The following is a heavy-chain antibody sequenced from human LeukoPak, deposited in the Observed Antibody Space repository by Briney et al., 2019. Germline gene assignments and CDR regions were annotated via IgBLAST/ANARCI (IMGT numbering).Heavy chain of an antibody. CDR3: ARQRTTVAPYWYFDL. D-gene: IGHD6-19*01. CDR1: GGSISTYY. Sequence: PSETLSLTCTVSGGSISTYYFSWIRQFPGKGLEWIGSIDYSGSTNDNPSLKSRVTMSIDTSQTQFSLRLSSVTAADTAVYYCARQRTTVAPYWYFDLWGRGTLVTVS. V-gene: IGHV4-59*01. CDR2: IDYSGST. J-gene: IGHJ2*01.